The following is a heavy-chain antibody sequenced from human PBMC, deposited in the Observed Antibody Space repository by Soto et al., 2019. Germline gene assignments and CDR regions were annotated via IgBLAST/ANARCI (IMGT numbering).Heavy chain of an antibody. CDR1: GYTFTGYY. CDR3: ARGSYCSGGTCTTWFDP. J-gene: IGHJ5*02. D-gene: IGHD2-15*01. CDR2: IHPNLGGT. Sequence: ASVKVSCKASGYTFTGYYIHWVRQAPGQGLEWMGWIHPNLGGTDHAQKFQGRVTLTRDTSVNTAYMELRRLRSDDTAVYYCARGSYCSGGTCTTWFDPWGQGTLVTVSS. V-gene: IGHV1-2*02.